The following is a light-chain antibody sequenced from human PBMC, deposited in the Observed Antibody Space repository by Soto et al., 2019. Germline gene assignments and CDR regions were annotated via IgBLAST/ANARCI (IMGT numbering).Light chain of an antibody. V-gene: IGKV3-20*01. CDR1: QSVSNSY. Sequence: EIVLTQSPATLSLSPGERASLSCRASQSVSNSYLTWYQQKPGQAPRLLIFGASNRATGVPYRFSGSGSGTDFTLTISRLEPEDFAVYYCQQYGTSPRTFGQGTKVEIK. CDR2: GAS. J-gene: IGKJ2*02. CDR3: QQYGTSPRT.